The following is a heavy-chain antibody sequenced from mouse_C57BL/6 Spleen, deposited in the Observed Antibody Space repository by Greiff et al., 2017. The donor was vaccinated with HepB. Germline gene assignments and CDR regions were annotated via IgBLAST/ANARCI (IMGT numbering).Heavy chain of an antibody. CDR3: ARSAYYYGSSRDY. D-gene: IGHD1-1*01. V-gene: IGHV1-53*01. J-gene: IGHJ2*01. CDR1: GYTFTSYW. Sequence: VQLQESGTELVKPGASVKLSCKASGYTFTSYWMHWVKQRPGQGLEWIGNINPSNGGTNYNEKFKSKATLTVDKSSSTAYMQLSSLTSEDSAVYYCARSAYYYGSSRDYWGQGTTLTVSS. CDR2: INPSNGGT.